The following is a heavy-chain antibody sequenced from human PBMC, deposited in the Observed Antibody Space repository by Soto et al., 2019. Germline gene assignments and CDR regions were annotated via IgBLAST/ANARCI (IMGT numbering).Heavy chain of an antibody. V-gene: IGHV4-4*02. CDR2: VYENGHT. J-gene: IGHJ4*02. Sequence: XGTLNLTFAVSGDSIRTDNWWGCVRQPPGKGLEWIGEVYENGHTNYNPSLKSRVAMSVDTTKNQFSLKLTSVTAADTAMYYCARDSAGAGESDRFDYWGQGAQVTVSS. CDR1: GDSIRTDNW. CDR3: ARDSAGAGESDRFDY.